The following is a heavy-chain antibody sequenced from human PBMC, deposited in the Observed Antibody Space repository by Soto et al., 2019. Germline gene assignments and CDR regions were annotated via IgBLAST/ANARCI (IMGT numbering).Heavy chain of an antibody. CDR3: ARHRAIVVVAAPLGWFDP. J-gene: IGHJ5*02. Sequence: SETLSLTCTVSGGSTSSSSYYWGWIRQPPGKGLEWIGSIYYSGSTYYNPSLKSRVTISVDTSKNQFSLKLSSVTAADTAVYYCARHRAIVVVAAPLGWFDPWGQGTLVTVSS. CDR1: GGSTSSSSYY. D-gene: IGHD2-15*01. V-gene: IGHV4-39*01. CDR2: IYYSGST.